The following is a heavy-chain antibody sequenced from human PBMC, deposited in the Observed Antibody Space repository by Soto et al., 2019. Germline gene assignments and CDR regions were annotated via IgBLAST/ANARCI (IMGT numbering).Heavy chain of an antibody. CDR2: MNPNSGQA. D-gene: IGHD3-22*01. V-gene: IGHV1-8*01. CDR1: GYTFSSYD. CDR3: ARVNYYGNGGYQDFHYFHALDV. J-gene: IGHJ6*02. Sequence: ASVKVSCKASGYTFSSYDINWVRQATGQGLEWMGWMNPNSGQAGYAQKLQGRLTMTRDSSIRTAYMELCNLGSEDTAVYYCARVNYYGNGGYQDFHYFHALDVWAQENTVTVSS.